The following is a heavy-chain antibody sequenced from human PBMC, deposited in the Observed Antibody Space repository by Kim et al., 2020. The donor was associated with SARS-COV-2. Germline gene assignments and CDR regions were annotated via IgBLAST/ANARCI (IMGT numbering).Heavy chain of an antibody. V-gene: IGHV4-31*03. D-gene: IGHD1-26*01. Sequence: SETLSLTCTVSGASISSGGYYWSWVRQLSGEGLEWIGCIYYSGTTYYSPSLKSRVTISVDTSKNQFSLNLSSVTAADTAVYYCARVNNKWEQRVWGQGTTVTVSS. CDR3: ARVNNKWEQRV. J-gene: IGHJ6*02. CDR1: GASISSGGYY. CDR2: IYYSGTT.